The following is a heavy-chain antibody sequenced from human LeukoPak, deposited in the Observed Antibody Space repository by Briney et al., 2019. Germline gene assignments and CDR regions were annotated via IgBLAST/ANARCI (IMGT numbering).Heavy chain of an antibody. J-gene: IGHJ4*02. Sequence: PGGSLRLSCAAPGFTFSSYAMSWVRQTPGEGLQWVSAFSGSGTSTYYADSVKGRFTISRDDSKNTLYLYMNSLRADDTAIYYCAKASTMTTSFVFDSWGQGTLVTVSS. CDR2: FSGSGTST. V-gene: IGHV3-23*01. CDR3: AKASTMTTSFVFDS. CDR1: GFTFSSYA. D-gene: IGHD4-17*01.